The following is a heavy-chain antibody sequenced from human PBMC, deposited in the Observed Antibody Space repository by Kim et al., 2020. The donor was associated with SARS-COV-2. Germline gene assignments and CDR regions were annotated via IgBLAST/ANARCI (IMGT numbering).Heavy chain of an antibody. CDR1: GFTFSNAW. J-gene: IGHJ4*02. CDR2: IKSKTDGGTT. CDR3: TTWGFFTMIANFDY. V-gene: IGHV3-15*01. Sequence: GGSLRLSCAASGFTFSNAWMSWVRQAPGKGLEWVGRIKSKTDGGTTDYAAPVKGRFTISRDDSKNTLYLQMNSLKTEDTAVYYCTTWGFFTMIANFDYWGQGTLVTVSS. D-gene: IGHD3-22*01.